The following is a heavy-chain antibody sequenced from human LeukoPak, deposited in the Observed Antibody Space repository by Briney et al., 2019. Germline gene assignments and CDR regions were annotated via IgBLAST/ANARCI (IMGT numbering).Heavy chain of an antibody. V-gene: IGHV3-21*01. CDR2: ISSSSSYI. Sequence: GGSLRLSCAASGFTFSSYSMNWVRQAPGKGLEWVSSISSSSSYIYYADSVKGRFTISRDNAKNSLCLQMNSLRAEDTAVYYCARVGNTFITGTRLFDYWGQGTLVTVSS. CDR1: GFTFSSYS. J-gene: IGHJ4*02. CDR3: ARVGNTFITGTRLFDY. D-gene: IGHD1-7*01.